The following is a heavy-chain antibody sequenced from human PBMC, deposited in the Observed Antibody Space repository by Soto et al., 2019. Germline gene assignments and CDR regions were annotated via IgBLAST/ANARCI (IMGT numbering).Heavy chain of an antibody. J-gene: IGHJ5*02. CDR1: GDTLTASS. CDR2: FDPEDGEK. D-gene: IGHD2-15*01. V-gene: IGHV1-24*01. Sequence: ASVKVSCKVSGDTLTASSVHWVRQAPGKGLEWMGGFDPEDGEKIYAQKFQGRVTLTEDTSTDTTYMELSGLTSEDTAIYYCATPYCSGDGCYSNWFGPWGQGTLVTVSS. CDR3: ATPYCSGDGCYSNWFGP.